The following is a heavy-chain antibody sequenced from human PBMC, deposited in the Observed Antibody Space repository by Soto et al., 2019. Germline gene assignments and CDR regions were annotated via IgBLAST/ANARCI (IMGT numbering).Heavy chain of an antibody. J-gene: IGHJ5*02. CDR2: IKSDGSST. V-gene: IGHV3-74*01. CDR1: GFSFSTNW. CDR3: ARDLDSSS. D-gene: IGHD6-19*01. Sequence: EVQLVESGGGLVQPGGSLRLSCAASGFSFSTNWMHWVRQAPGKGLEWVSLIKSDGSSTSYADSVKGRFTISRDNAKNTLDLQMNSLRAEDTAVYYCARDLDSSSWGQGTLVTVSS.